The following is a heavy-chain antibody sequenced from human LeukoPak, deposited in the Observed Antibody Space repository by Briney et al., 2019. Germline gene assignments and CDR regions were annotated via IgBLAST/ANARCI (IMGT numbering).Heavy chain of an antibody. D-gene: IGHD4-17*01. CDR2: ISAYNGNT. CDR3: ARDDYGDYGRGYFDY. V-gene: IGHV1-18*01. J-gene: IGHJ4*02. CDR1: GYTFTSYG. Sequence: ASVKVSCKASGYTFTSYGISWVRQAPGQGLEWMGWISAYNGNTNYAQKLQGRATMTTDTSTSTAYMELRSLRSDDTAVYYCARDDYGDYGRGYFDYWGQGTLVTVSS.